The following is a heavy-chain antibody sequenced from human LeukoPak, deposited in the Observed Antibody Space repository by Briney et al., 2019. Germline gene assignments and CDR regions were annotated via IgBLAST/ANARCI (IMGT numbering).Heavy chain of an antibody. J-gene: IGHJ4*02. CDR2: ISSGGDII. CDR1: GFTFTDHY. CDR3: ARGDGYDFFDY. V-gene: IGHV3-11*04. D-gene: IGHD5-24*01. Sequence: GGSLRLSCAASGFTFTDHYMSWVRQAPGKGLEWVSYISSGGDIIYYADSVKGRFTISRDNAKNSLFLQMNSLRAEDTAVYYCARGDGYDFFDYWGQGTLVTVSS.